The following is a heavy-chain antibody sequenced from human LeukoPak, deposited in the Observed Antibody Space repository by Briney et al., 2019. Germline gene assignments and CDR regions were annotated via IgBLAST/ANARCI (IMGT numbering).Heavy chain of an antibody. Sequence: GLSLRLSCAASGFTSSSYWMSWVRQAPGKGLEWVANIKHDGSERNYMESVKGRFTISRDNAKNSLHLQMNNLRAEDTAVYYCAAVSGWSIEYWGQGTLVTVSS. D-gene: IGHD6-19*01. CDR3: AAVSGWSIEY. J-gene: IGHJ4*02. CDR1: GFTSSSYW. V-gene: IGHV3-7*03. CDR2: IKHDGSER.